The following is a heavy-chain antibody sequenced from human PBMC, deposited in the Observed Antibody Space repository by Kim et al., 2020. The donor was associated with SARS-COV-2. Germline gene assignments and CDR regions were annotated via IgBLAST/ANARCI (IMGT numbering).Heavy chain of an antibody. CDR1: GSAISSYS. Sequence: GGSPRLSCAASGSAISSYSMIWVRQAPGKGLEWVSSISSGGDYIYFVASVKGRFTVSRDNSKNSMYLQMNTLRTEDTAVYFCARGYRSSGSYSGWFDPWG. CDR3: ARGYRSSGSYSGWFDP. CDR2: ISSGGDYI. V-gene: IGHV3-21*01. J-gene: IGHJ5*02. D-gene: IGHD3-10*01.